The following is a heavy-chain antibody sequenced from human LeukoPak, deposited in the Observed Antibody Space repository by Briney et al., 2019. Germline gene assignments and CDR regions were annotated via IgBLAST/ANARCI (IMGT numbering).Heavy chain of an antibody. CDR3: ARGHGSSSLDY. CDR1: GGSISSGGYY. D-gene: IGHD6-6*01. V-gene: IGHV4-31*03. Sequence: SETLPLTCTVSGGSISSGGYYWSWIRQHPGKGLEWIGYIYYSGSTYYNPSLKSRVTISVDTSKNQFSLKLSSVTAADTAVYYCARGHGSSSLDYWGQGTLVTVSS. CDR2: IYYSGST. J-gene: IGHJ4*02.